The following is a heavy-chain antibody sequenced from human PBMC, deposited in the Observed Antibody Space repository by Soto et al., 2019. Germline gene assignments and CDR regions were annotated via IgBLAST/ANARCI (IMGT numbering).Heavy chain of an antibody. J-gene: IGHJ4*02. V-gene: IGHV4-30-2*01. Sequence: QLQLQESGSGLVKPSHTLSLTCTVSGGSISNAAYSWSWIRQPPGKGLEWIGYIYPSGMPFYNPSLRSRVTISIDRSNDQFSLNLKSLTAADTAVYYCARERGGYGLFDSWGQGTLVTVSS. CDR1: GGSISNAAYS. D-gene: IGHD5-18*01. CDR2: IYPSGMP. CDR3: ARERGGYGLFDS.